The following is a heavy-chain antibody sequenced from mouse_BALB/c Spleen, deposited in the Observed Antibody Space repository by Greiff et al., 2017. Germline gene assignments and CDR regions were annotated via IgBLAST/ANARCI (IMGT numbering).Heavy chain of an antibody. J-gene: IGHJ3*01. CDR3: ARDYYGSAWFAY. CDR1: GFTFSSFG. V-gene: IGHV5-6-3*01. Sequence: EVQVVESGGGLVQPGGSRKLSCAASGFTFSSFGMHWVRQAPEKGLEWVATINSNGGSTYYPDSVKGRFTISRDNAKNTLYLQMSSLKSEDTAMYYCARDYYGSAWFAYWGQGTLVTVSA. CDR2: INSNGGST. D-gene: IGHD1-1*01.